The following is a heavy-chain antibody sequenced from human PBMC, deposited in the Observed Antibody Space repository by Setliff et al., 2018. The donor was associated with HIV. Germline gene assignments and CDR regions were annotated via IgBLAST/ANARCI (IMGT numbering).Heavy chain of an antibody. CDR3: ASARIPTGGTSTSFDY. J-gene: IGHJ4*02. CDR1: GFTFSNYG. CDR2: IKYDGSDK. Sequence: PGGSLRLSCAASGFTFSNYGLHWVRQAPGKGLEWVAFIKYDGSDKYYVDSVKGRFTISRDNSKNTLYLQLDSLRPEDTAVYYCASARIPTGGTSTSFDYWGQGTLVAVSS. D-gene: IGHD1-1*01. V-gene: IGHV3-30*02.